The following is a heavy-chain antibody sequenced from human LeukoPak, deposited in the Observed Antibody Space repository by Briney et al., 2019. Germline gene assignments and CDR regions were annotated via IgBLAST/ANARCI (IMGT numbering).Heavy chain of an antibody. V-gene: IGHV1-2*06. D-gene: IGHD3-22*01. CDR1: GYTFTGYY. Sequence: GASVKVSCKASGYTFTGYYMHWVRQAPGQGLEWMGRINPNSGGTNYAQKFQGRVTMTRDTSISTAYMELSRLRSDDTAVYYCAAFHYDSSGYYYEVFDYWGQGTLVTVSS. CDR2: INPNSGGT. CDR3: AAFHYDSSGYYYEVFDY. J-gene: IGHJ4*02.